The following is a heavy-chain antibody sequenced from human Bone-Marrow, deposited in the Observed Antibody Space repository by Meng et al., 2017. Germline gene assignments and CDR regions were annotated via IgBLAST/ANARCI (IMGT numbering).Heavy chain of an antibody. CDR2: MNPNSGNT. D-gene: IGHD3-22*01. V-gene: IGHV1-8*01. Sequence: ASVKVSCKASGYTFTSYDINWVRQATGQGLEWMGWMNPNSGNTGYAQKFQGRVTMTRNTSISTAYMELISLRSEDTAVYYCARGRRELKYYYDSSPYYFDYWGQGTLVTVSS. J-gene: IGHJ4*02. CDR3: ARGRRELKYYYDSSPYYFDY. CDR1: GYTFTSYD.